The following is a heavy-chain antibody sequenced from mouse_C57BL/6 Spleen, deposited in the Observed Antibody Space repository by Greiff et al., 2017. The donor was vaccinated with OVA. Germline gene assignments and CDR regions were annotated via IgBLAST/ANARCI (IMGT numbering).Heavy chain of an antibody. CDR1: GFTFSSYA. J-gene: IGHJ1*03. D-gene: IGHD2-3*01. CDR3: ARALMMFTNHWYFDV. CDR2: ISDGGSYT. V-gene: IGHV5-4*01. Sequence: EVQGVESGGGLVKPGGSLKLSCAASGFTFSSYAMSWVRQTPEKRLEWVATISDGGSYTYYPDNVKGRFTISRDNAKNNLYLQMSHLKSEDTAMYYCARALMMFTNHWYFDVWGTGTTVTVSS.